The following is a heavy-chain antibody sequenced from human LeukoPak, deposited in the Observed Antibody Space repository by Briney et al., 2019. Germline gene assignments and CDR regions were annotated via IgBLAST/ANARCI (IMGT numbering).Heavy chain of an antibody. D-gene: IGHD3-10*01. J-gene: IGHJ5*02. Sequence: ASVKVSCKASGYTFTSYGISWVRQAPGQGLEWMGWISAYNGNTNYAQKLQGRVTMTTDTSTSTAYMELRSLRSDDTAVYYCARGRLVRGVINWFDPWDQGTLVTVSS. CDR2: ISAYNGNT. CDR3: ARGRLVRGVINWFDP. V-gene: IGHV1-18*01. CDR1: GYTFTSYG.